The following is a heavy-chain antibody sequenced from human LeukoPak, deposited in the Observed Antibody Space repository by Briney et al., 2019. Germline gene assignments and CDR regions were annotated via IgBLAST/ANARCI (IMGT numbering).Heavy chain of an antibody. Sequence: GGSLRLSCAASGFTFNNYAMSWVRQAPGKGLEWVSSISGSGGSTHYADSVKGRFTISRDNSKNTLYLQLNSLRAEDTAVYYCARLKGYYYYMDVWGKGTTVTVSS. CDR2: ISGSGGST. J-gene: IGHJ6*03. D-gene: IGHD3-16*01. CDR3: ARLKGYYYYMDV. CDR1: GFTFNNYA. V-gene: IGHV3-23*01.